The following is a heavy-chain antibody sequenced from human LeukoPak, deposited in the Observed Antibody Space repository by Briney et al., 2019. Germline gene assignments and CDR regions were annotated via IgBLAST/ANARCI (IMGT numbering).Heavy chain of an antibody. Sequence: SETLSLTCTVSGGSISSGGYYWSWIRQHPGKGLEWIGYIYYSGSTYYNPSLKSRVTISVDTSKNQFSLKLSSVTAADTAVYYCAREPPYGATGVGYFDYWGQGTLVTVSS. J-gene: IGHJ4*02. CDR3: AREPPYGATGVGYFDY. D-gene: IGHD1-26*01. CDR1: GGSISSGGYY. CDR2: IYYSGST. V-gene: IGHV4-31*03.